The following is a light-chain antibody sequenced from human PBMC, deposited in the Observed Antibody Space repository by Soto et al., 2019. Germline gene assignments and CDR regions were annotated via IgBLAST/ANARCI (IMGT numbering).Light chain of an antibody. V-gene: IGKV3-20*01. CDR1: QSVSNNY. CDR2: GAS. J-gene: IGKJ1*01. CDR3: YEYGSMLPA. Sequence: ESELTQATGTRSVSPEVRATLSCMIIQSVSNNYLAWYQQKPGQAPRLLSYGASNRATGIPDRFSVSGSGTDITLACSSGVPEESVVFYFYEYGSMLPAFGEGTKVDIK.